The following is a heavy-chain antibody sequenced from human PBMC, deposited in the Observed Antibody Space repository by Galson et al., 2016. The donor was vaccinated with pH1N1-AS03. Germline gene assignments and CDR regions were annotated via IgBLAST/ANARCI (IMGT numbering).Heavy chain of an antibody. Sequence: YWTWIRQAPGKGLEWIGETIPGRGTTYNPSLRRRVTIALDTSKNQVSLRLTSVTAADTAVYYCARRPTGIDYWGPGALVTVSA. CDR1: Y. CDR2: TIPGRGT. V-gene: IGHV4-34*12. D-gene: IGHD3-10*01. CDR3: ARRPTGIDY. J-gene: IGHJ4*02.